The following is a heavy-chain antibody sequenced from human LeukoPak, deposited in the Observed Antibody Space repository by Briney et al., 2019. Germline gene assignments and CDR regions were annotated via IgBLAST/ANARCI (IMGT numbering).Heavy chain of an antibody. Sequence: SETLSLTCTVSGGSLSSYYWSWIRQPAGKGLEYIGRVHSSGSTNYNPSLKSRVTMSVDTSKNQFSLRLNSVTAADTAVYYCARGQKYRSGYTVTELGSGFFDYWGQGTLVTVSS. J-gene: IGHJ4*02. CDR3: ARGQKYRSGYTVTELGSGFFDY. D-gene: IGHD5-18*01. CDR2: VHSSGST. V-gene: IGHV4-4*07. CDR1: GGSLSSYY.